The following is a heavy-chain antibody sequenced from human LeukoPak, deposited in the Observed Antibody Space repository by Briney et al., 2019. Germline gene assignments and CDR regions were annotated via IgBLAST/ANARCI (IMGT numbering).Heavy chain of an antibody. J-gene: IGHJ6*03. D-gene: IGHD3-3*01. V-gene: IGHV4-4*07. CDR3: ARARGYYDFWSGYSNYYYYYYMDV. CDR1: GGSISSYY. CDR2: IYTSGST. Sequence: SETLSLTCTVSGGSISSYYWSWIRQPAGKGLEWIGRIYTSGSTNYNPSLKSRVTMSVHTSKNQFSLKLSSVTAADTAVYYCARARGYYDFWSGYSNYYYYYYMDVWGKGTTVTVSS.